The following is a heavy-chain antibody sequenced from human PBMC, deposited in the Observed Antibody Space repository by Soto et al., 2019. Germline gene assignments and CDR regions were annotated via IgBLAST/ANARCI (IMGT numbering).Heavy chain of an antibody. CDR2: ISYDGSNK. V-gene: IGHV3-30*18. CDR3: AKDRVTALFDY. Sequence: QVQLVESGGGVVQPGRSLRLSCVASGFTFSSYGMHWVRQAPGKGLEWVAVISYDGSNKYYADSVKGRFTISRDNSKNTLYLQMNSLRAEDTAVYYCAKDRVTALFDYWGQGTLVTVSS. J-gene: IGHJ4*02. CDR1: GFTFSSYG. D-gene: IGHD2-21*02.